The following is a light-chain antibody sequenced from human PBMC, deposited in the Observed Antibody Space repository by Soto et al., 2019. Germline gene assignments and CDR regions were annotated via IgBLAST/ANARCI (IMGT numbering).Light chain of an antibody. CDR2: DAS. CDR1: QSISTR. J-gene: IGKJ1*01. V-gene: IGKV1-5*01. CDR3: QHCDVFSWR. Sequence: DIQMAQSPSTVSASVGDTVTITCRASQSISTRLAWYQQKAGTAPKVLIYDASRLESGVPSRISGSGSGTAFTLTIRRLKADYFSSYYCQHCDVFSWRFGQGPKVEIK.